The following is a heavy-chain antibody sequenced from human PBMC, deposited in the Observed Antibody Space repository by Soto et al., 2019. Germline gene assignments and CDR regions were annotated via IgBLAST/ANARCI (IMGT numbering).Heavy chain of an antibody. J-gene: IGHJ6*02. CDR3: AKDGADYYGMDV. CDR2: ISCYNGNR. CDR1: GYTFTNYG. Sequence: QAQLMQSGAEVKKPGASVKVSCKASGYTFTNYGISWVRQAPGQGLEWMGWISCYNGNRNYAQKFQGRVYMTTDTSTSTAYMELRSLRSDDTAVYYCAKDGADYYGMDVWGQGTTVTVSS. D-gene: IGHD3-10*01. V-gene: IGHV1-18*01.